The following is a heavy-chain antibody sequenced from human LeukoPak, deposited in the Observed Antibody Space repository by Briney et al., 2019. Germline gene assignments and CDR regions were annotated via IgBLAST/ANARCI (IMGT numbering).Heavy chain of an antibody. Sequence: GGSLRLSCAASGFTFSSYEMNWVRRAPGKGLEWVSYISSSGSTIYYADSVRGRFTISRDNAKNSLYLQMNSLRAEDTAVYYCAELGITMIGGVWGKGTTVTISS. CDR3: AELGITMIGGV. J-gene: IGHJ6*04. CDR2: ISSSGSTI. D-gene: IGHD3-10*02. CDR1: GFTFSSYE. V-gene: IGHV3-48*03.